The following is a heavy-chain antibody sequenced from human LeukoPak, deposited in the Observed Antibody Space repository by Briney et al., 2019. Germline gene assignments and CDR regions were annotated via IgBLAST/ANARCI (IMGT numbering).Heavy chain of an antibody. CDR1: GFTFSSYG. D-gene: IGHD3-16*01. CDR2: IWYDGSNK. V-gene: IGHV3-33*01. Sequence: GGSLRLSCAASGFTFSSYGMHWVRQAPGKGLEWVAVIWYDGSNKYYADSVKGRFTISRDNSKNTLYLQMSGLRAEDTAVYYCARAVSGSSPSDYWGQGTLVTVSS. J-gene: IGHJ4*02. CDR3: ARAVSGSSPSDY.